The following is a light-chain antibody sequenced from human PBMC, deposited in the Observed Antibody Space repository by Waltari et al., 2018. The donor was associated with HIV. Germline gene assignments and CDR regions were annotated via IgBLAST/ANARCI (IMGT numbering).Light chain of an antibody. V-gene: IGKV3-15*01. CDR2: GAS. CDR3: QEYNSWPPRYT. J-gene: IGKJ2*01. CDR1: QTIGIN. Sequence: ETVMTQSPATLSVSPGERGIVSCRASQTIGINLAWYQQKPGQGPRLLIYGASTRATGIPGRFNGTGSGTEFTLTISSLQSEDFAIYYCQEYNSWPPRYTFGQGTKVEMK.